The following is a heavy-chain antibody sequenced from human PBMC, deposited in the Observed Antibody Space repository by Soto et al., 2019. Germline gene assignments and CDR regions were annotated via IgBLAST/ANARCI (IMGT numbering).Heavy chain of an antibody. CDR3: AKDQGSSWYEIDY. CDR1: GFTFSNYA. V-gene: IGHV3-23*01. J-gene: IGHJ4*02. CDR2: FIGSVVSI. D-gene: IGHD6-13*01. Sequence: GGSLRLSCAASGFTFSNYAVTWVRQAPGKGLEWVSTFIGSVVSIYYADSVKGRFTISRVISKNTLFLQMNSLRAEDTAVYYCAKDQGSSWYEIDYWGQGTLVTVSS.